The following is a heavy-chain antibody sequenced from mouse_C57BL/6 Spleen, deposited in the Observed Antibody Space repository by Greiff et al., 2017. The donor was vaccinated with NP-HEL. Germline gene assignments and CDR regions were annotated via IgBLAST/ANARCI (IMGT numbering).Heavy chain of an antibody. J-gene: IGHJ1*03. D-gene: IGHD2-3*01. CDR1: GFNIKDYY. CDR3: ARDRFYDGYHWYFDV. V-gene: IGHV14-2*01. Sequence: EVKLMESGAELVKPGASVKLSCTASGFNIKDYYMHWVKQRTEQGLEWIGRIDPEDGETKYAPKFQGKATITADTSSNTAYLQLSSLTSEDTAVYYCARDRFYDGYHWYFDVWGTGTTVTVSS. CDR2: IDPEDGET.